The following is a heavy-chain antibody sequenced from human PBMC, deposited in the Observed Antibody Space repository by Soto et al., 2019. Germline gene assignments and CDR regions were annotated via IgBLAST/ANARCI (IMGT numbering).Heavy chain of an antibody. J-gene: IGHJ4*02. CDR1: GFTFSTYA. CDR3: AKDLEASIAAFFDS. V-gene: IGHV3-23*01. D-gene: IGHD6-6*01. CDR2: ISGSDGNT. Sequence: GGSLRLSCAASGFTFSTYAMSLVRQAPGKGLEWVSAISGSDGNTYYADSVKGRFTISRDNSKNTLFLQMSSLRAEDTAVYYCAKDLEASIAAFFDSWGQGTLVTVSS.